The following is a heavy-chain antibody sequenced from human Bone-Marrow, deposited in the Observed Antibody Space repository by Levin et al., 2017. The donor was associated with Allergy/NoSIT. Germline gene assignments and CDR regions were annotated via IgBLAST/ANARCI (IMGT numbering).Heavy chain of an antibody. CDR2: ISSSSSYI. D-gene: IGHD6-6*01. CDR3: AREKWEYSTQDAFYM. J-gene: IGHJ3*02. CDR1: GFTFSSYS. V-gene: IGHV3-21*01. Sequence: GESLKISCAASGFTFSSYSMNWVRQAPGKGLEWVSSISSSSSYIYYADSVKGRFTISRDNAKDSLYLQMNSLGAEDTAVYYCAREKWEYSTQDAFYMWGQGTMVTVSS.